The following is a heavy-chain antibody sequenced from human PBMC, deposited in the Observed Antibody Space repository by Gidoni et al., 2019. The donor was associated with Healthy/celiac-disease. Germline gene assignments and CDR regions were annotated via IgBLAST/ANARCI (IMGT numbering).Heavy chain of an antibody. V-gene: IGHV1-69*01. CDR2: IITIFGTA. CDR3: AREQMYSSSWSYYFDY. Sequence: QVQLVQSGAEVKKPGSSVKVSCKASGGTFSSYAISGLRQAPGQGLEWMGGIITIFGTANYAQKFQGRVTISADESTSTAYMELSSLRSEDTAVYYCAREQMYSSSWSYYFDYWGQGTLVTVST. CDR1: GGTFSSYA. D-gene: IGHD6-13*01. J-gene: IGHJ4*02.